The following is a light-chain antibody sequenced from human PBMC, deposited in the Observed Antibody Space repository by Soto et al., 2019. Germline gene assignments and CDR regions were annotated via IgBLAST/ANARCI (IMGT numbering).Light chain of an antibody. J-gene: IGKJ2*01. V-gene: IGKV3-20*01. CDR1: QSVSSNY. CDR3: QHYDSSPPYT. CDR2: GAS. Sequence: DIVLTQSPDTLSLSPGERATLSCRASQSVSSNYLAWYQQKPGQAPRLLIYGASTRATGIPDRFSGSGSATDFTLTISRLEPEDSAVYYCQHYDSSPPYTFGQGTKLEIK.